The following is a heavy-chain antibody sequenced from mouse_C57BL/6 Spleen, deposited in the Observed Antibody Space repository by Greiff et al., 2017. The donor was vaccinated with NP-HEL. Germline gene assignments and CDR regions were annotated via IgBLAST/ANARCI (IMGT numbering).Heavy chain of an antibody. J-gene: IGHJ4*01. CDR2: IYPGSGNT. V-gene: IGHV1-76*01. D-gene: IGHD2-4*01. Sequence: QVQLKQSGAELVRPGASVKLSCKASGYTFTDYYINWVKQRPGQGLEWIARIYPGSGNTYYNEKFKGKATLTAEKSSSTAYMQLSSLTSEDSAVYFCARDYGLRREYYAMDYWGQGTSVTVSS. CDR1: GYTFTDYY. CDR3: ARDYGLRREYYAMDY.